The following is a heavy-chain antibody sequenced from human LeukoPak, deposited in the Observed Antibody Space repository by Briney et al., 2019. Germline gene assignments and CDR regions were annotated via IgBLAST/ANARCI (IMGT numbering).Heavy chain of an antibody. CDR1: GFFFSNNY. V-gene: IGHV3-53*01. J-gene: IGHJ4*02. CDR3: ARGKWLQLAYFDL. Sequence: GGSLRLSCAASGFFFSNNYMSWVRQAPGKGLEWVAVIYSGGSTDYADSVKGRFTISRDNSKTTVYLQMNSLRAEDTAVYYCARGKWLQLAYFDLWGQGTLVTVSS. CDR2: IYSGGST. D-gene: IGHD5-24*01.